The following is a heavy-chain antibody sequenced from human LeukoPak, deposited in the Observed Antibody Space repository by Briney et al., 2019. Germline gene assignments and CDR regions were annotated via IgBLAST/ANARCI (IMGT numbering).Heavy chain of an antibody. J-gene: IGHJ4*02. Sequence: GGSLRLSCTASGFNFGDSAIAWVRQAPGKGLEWVGSIRSKNYGGTSEYATSVRGRFTFSRDDSQNIAYLLMNNLTTEDTAMYYCTRGHTCAVWGQGTLVTVSP. V-gene: IGHV3-49*04. CDR3: TRGHTCAV. CDR2: IRSKNYGGTS. D-gene: IGHD2-21*01. CDR1: GFNFGDSA.